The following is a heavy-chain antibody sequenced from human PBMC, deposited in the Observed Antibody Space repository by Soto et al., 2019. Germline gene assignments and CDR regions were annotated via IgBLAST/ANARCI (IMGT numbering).Heavy chain of an antibody. Sequence: GGSLRLSCAASGFTFSSFAMNWVRQAPGKGLEWVAILSYDGRNKYYADSVKGRFTISRDNSKNTLYLQMNSLRAEDTAVYYCASQWAAAGTINYWGQGTLVTVSS. CDR3: ASQWAAAGTINY. CDR1: GFTFSSFA. CDR2: LSYDGRNK. J-gene: IGHJ4*02. D-gene: IGHD6-13*01. V-gene: IGHV3-30*04.